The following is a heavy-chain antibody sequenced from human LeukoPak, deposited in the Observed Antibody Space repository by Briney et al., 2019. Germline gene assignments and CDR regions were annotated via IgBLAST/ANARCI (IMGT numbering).Heavy chain of an antibody. CDR3: VRAAKCSGGGCDSKEYVYYFDY. CDR2: IIPIFGTA. CDR1: GGTFSSYA. D-gene: IGHD6-25*01. J-gene: IGHJ4*02. Sequence: GASVKVSCKASGGTFSSYAISWVRQAPGQGLEWMGGIIPIFGTANYAQKFQGRVTITRDTSISTAYMEVSSLRSDDTAVYFCVRAAKCSGGGCDSKEYVYYFDYWGQGTLVTVSS. V-gene: IGHV1-69*05.